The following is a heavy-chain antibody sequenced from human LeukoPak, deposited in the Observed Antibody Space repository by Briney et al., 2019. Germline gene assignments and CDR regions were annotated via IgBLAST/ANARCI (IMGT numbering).Heavy chain of an antibody. Sequence: PGGSLRLSCSASGLTFSTYAMHWVRQAPGKGLEYVSAISSNGGSTDYADSVKGRFTISRDNSKNTVYVQMSSLRAEDTAVYYCVRDGYNSWDFDYWGQGTLVTVSS. V-gene: IGHV3-64*05. J-gene: IGHJ4*02. CDR1: GLTFSTYA. CDR3: VRDGYNSWDFDY. CDR2: ISSNGGST. D-gene: IGHD5-24*01.